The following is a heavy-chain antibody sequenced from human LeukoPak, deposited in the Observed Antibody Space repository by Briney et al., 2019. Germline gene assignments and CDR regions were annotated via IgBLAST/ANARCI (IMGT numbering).Heavy chain of an antibody. Sequence: ETLCLTCTVSGGSISSYYWSWIRQPPGKGLEWIGYIYYSGSTNYNPSLKSRVTISVDTSKNQFSLKLSSVTAADTAVYYCAREAAAGYFDYWGQGTLVTVSS. CDR1: GGSISSYY. CDR2: IYYSGST. CDR3: AREAAAGYFDY. J-gene: IGHJ4*02. V-gene: IGHV4-59*01. D-gene: IGHD6-13*01.